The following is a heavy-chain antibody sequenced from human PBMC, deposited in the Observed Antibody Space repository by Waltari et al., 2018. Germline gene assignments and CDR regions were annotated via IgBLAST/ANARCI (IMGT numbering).Heavy chain of an antibody. J-gene: IGHJ3*02. D-gene: IGHD5-12*01. CDR2: IYYSGST. V-gene: IGHV4-30-4*08. Sequence: VSGGSISGADYYWSWVRQPPGKGLEWIGYIYYSGSTYYNPSLKSRVTISVDTSKNQFSLKLSSVTAADTAVYYCARDRGYSGYDLLDAFDIWGLGTIVTVSS. CDR1: GGSISGADYY. CDR3: ARDRGYSGYDLLDAFDI.